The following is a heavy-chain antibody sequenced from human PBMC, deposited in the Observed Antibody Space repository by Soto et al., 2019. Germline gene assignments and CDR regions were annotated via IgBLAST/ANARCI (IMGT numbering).Heavy chain of an antibody. D-gene: IGHD2-15*01. V-gene: IGHV3-11*01. CDR3: ARAYSDAFDI. J-gene: IGHJ3*02. CDR2: ISSSGSGT. Sequence: QVQLVESGGGLVKPGGSLRLSCAASGFTFRDYYMIWIRQAPGKGLEWVSYISSSGSGTYYGDSVKGRFTISRDNAKNSLFLQMNSLRAEDTAVYYCARAYSDAFDIWGQGTMVTVSP. CDR1: GFTFRDYY.